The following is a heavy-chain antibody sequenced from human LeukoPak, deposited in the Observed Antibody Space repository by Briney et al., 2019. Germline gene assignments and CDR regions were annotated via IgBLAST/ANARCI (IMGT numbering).Heavy chain of an antibody. V-gene: IGHV4-59*01. J-gene: IGHJ3*02. CDR1: GGSISSYY. CDR2: IDYRGST. D-gene: IGHD5-18*01. CDR3: ARSRSGYSYDHAAFEI. Sequence: SETLSLTCTVSGGSISSYYWSWIRQPPGKGLEWIAYIDYRGSTTYNPSLRSRVTISVDTSRNQFSLKLSSVTAADTAVYYCARSRSGYSYDHAAFEIWGQGTLVTVSS.